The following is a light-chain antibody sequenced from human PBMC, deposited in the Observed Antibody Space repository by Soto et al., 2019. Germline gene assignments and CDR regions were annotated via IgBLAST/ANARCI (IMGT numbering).Light chain of an antibody. J-gene: IGKJ4*01. CDR3: QQYHTTPPT. CDR1: QSVASH. Sequence: EVVLTQSPASLSLSPGERATLSCRASQSVASHLAWYQQKPGQAPRLLIYDATKRATGIPARFSGNGFGTYFTLTISSLEPEDVAVYYCQQYHTTPPTFGGGTKVEIK. CDR2: DAT. V-gene: IGKV3-11*01.